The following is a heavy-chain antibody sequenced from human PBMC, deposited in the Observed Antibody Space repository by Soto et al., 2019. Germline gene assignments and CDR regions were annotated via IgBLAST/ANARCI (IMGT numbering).Heavy chain of an antibody. V-gene: IGHV4-31*03. CDR1: GGSNIRDGYY. CDR3: ARATPAGSADF. J-gene: IGHJ4*02. CDR2: IPYSGSS. Sequence: QVQLQESGPGLVKPSQTLSLTCTVSGGSNIRDGYYWSWIRQRPGKGLEWIAYIPYSGSSYSNPSLTSRVTISADTSKNQFSLRLTSVTAADTAVYFCARATPAGSADFWGQGTLVTVSS. D-gene: IGHD6-13*01.